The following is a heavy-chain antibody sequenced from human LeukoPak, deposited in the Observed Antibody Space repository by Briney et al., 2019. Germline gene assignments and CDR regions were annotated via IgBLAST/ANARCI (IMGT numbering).Heavy chain of an antibody. CDR3: ARGRYCSGGSCYSPYYYYYGMDV. J-gene: IGHJ6*04. V-gene: IGHV4-34*01. Sequence: SETLSLTCAVYGGSFSGYYWSWIRQPPGKGLECIGEINHSGSTNYNPSLKSRVTISVDTSKNQFSLKLSSVTAADTAVYYCARGRYCSGGSCYSPYYYYYGMDVWGKGTTVTVSS. D-gene: IGHD2-15*01. CDR1: GGSFSGYY. CDR2: INHSGST.